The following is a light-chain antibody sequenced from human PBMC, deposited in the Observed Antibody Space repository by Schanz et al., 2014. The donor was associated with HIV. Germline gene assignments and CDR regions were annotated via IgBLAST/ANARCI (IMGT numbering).Light chain of an antibody. Sequence: QSALTQPASVSGSPGQSITISCTGTSSDVGGYNYVSWYQQHPGKAPKLMIYDVSNRPSGVSSRFSGSKSGNTASLTISGLQAGDETDFYCSSYTSNNTVLFGGGTKLTVL. CDR1: SSDVGGYNY. CDR3: SSYTSNNTVL. V-gene: IGLV2-14*03. CDR2: DVS. J-gene: IGLJ2*01.